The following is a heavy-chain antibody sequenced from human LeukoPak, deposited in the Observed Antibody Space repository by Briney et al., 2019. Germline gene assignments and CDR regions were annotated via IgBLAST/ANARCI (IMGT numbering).Heavy chain of an antibody. CDR1: GYIFTGYD. J-gene: IGHJ4*02. Sequence: ASVKVSCKTSGYIFTGYDMHWVRQAPGQRLEWMGWINAGNGNTKYSQKFQGRVTITRDTSASTAYMELSSLRSEDTAVYYCAREAPGGSYGYWGQGTLVTVSS. CDR3: AREAPGGSYGY. CDR2: INAGNGNT. D-gene: IGHD1-26*01. V-gene: IGHV1-3*01.